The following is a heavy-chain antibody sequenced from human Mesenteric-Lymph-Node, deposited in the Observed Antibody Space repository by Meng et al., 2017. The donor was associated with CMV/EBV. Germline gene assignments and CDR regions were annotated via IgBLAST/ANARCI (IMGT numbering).Heavy chain of an antibody. J-gene: IGHJ6*02. CDR3: AKDISVGWELLGGGMDV. D-gene: IGHD1-26*01. V-gene: IGHV3-53*05. CDR2: IYSGGST. Sequence: GESLKISCAASGFTVSSNYMSWVRQAPGKGLEWVSVIYSGGSTYYADSVKGRFTISRDNSKNSLYLQMNSLRTEDTALYYCAKDISVGWELLGGGMDVWGQGTTVTVSS. CDR1: GFTVSSNY.